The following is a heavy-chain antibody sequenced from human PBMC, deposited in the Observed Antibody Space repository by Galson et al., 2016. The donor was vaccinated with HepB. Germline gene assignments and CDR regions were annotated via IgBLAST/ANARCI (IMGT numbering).Heavy chain of an antibody. Sequence: PALVKPTQTLTLTCTFSGFSLSTIGVGVGWIRQPPGKALEWLALIYWDDDKRYSPSLKSRLTITKDTSKNQVVLTMTNMDPVDTATYYCAHRTYYYDSGDYWALNWFDPWGQGTLVTVSS. CDR2: IYWDDDK. CDR3: AHRTYYYDSGDYWALNWFDP. D-gene: IGHD3-22*01. V-gene: IGHV2-5*02. J-gene: IGHJ5*02. CDR1: GFSLSTIGVG.